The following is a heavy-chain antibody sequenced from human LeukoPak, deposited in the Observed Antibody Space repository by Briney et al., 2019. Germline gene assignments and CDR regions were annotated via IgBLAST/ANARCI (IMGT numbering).Heavy chain of an antibody. Sequence: SETLSLTCAVYGGSFSGYYWSWIRQPPGKGLEWIGEINHTGSTNYNPSLKSRVTISVDTSKNQFSLKLSSVTAADTAVYYCARVTSSSSSLNWFDPWGQGTLVTVSS. CDR2: INHTGST. D-gene: IGHD6-6*01. V-gene: IGHV4-34*01. J-gene: IGHJ5*02. CDR1: GGSFSGYY. CDR3: ARVTSSSSSLNWFDP.